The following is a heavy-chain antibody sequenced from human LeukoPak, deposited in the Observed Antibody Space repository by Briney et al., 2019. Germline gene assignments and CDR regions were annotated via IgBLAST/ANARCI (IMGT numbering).Heavy chain of an antibody. CDR2: IYTSGST. J-gene: IGHJ6*03. D-gene: IGHD6-6*01. CDR1: GGSISSGSYY. V-gene: IGHV4-61*02. CDR3: ALTYSSSRYYYYMDV. Sequence: PSETLSLTCTVSGGSISSGSYYWSWIRQPAGKGLEWIGRIYTSGSTNYNPSLKSRVTISVDTSKNQFSLKLSSVTAADTAVYYCALTYSSSRYYYYMDVWGKGTTVTVSS.